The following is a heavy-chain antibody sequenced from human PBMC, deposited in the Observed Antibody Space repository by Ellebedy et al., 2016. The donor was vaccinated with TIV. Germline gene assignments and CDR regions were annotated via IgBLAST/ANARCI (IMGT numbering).Heavy chain of an antibody. CDR1: GFTFSDYY. J-gene: IGHJ4*02. CDR2: ISSSGSTI. Sequence: GESLKISCAASGFTFSDYYMSWIRQAPGKGLEWVSYISSSGSTIYYADSVKGRFTISRDNAKNSLYLQMNSLRDEDTAVYYCARDPGVRKERYFDYWGQGTLVTVSS. V-gene: IGHV3-11*04. D-gene: IGHD3-10*01. CDR3: ARDPGVRKERYFDY.